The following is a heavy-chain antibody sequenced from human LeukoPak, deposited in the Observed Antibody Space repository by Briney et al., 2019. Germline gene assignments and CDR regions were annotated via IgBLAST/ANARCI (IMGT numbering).Heavy chain of an antibody. CDR2: ISTSGSNI. CDR3: ARVMELLWFGESYNWFDP. D-gene: IGHD3-10*01. J-gene: IGHJ5*02. CDR1: GFTFSDYY. Sequence: GGSLRLSCAASGFTFSDYYMSWIRQAPGKGLEWVSYISTSGSNIYYADSVKGRFTISRDNAKNSLYLQMNSLRAEDTAVYYCARVMELLWFGESYNWFDPWGQGTLVTVSS. V-gene: IGHV3-11*01.